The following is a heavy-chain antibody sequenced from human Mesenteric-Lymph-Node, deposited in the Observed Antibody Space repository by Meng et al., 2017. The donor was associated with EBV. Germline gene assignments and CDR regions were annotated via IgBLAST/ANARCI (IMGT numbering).Heavy chain of an antibody. Sequence: QITLKESGPALMKPTQTLTLTCTFSGFSLSTFGVGVGWVRQPPGKALEWLGVLYWDDDERYSPSLRSRLTITKDTSKNQVFLTMTNMDPVDTATYYCAHRPAFGELLDYWGQGTLVTVSS. J-gene: IGHJ4*02. D-gene: IGHD3-10*01. CDR3: AHRPAFGELLDY. CDR1: GFSLSTFGVG. V-gene: IGHV2-5*02. CDR2: LYWDDDE.